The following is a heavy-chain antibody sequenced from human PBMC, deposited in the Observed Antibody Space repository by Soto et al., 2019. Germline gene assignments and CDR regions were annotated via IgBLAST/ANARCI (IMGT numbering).Heavy chain of an antibody. CDR1: GFTFGSHA. CDR2: ISGSGGTT. J-gene: IGHJ4*02. Sequence: GGSLRLSCTVSGFTFGSHAMSWVRQAPGKGLECVSGISGSGGTTFYADSVKGRFTISRDNSKKTLYLQMNSLRAEDTAVYYCAKTPYDFWSSGQYLFDHWGQGTLVAVSS. V-gene: IGHV3-23*01. CDR3: AKTPYDFWSSGQYLFDH. D-gene: IGHD3-3*01.